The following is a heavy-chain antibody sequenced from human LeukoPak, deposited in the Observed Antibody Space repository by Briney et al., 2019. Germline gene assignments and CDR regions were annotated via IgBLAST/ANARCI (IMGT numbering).Heavy chain of an antibody. CDR1: GGSISSHY. J-gene: IGHJ4*02. CDR2: IYYSGST. CDR3: AREHVSYDFWSGYYPDY. D-gene: IGHD3-3*01. Sequence: SETLSLTCTVSGGSISSHYWSWIRQPPGKGLEWIGYIYYSGSTNYNPSLKSRVTISVDTSKNQFSLKLSSVTAADTAVYYCAREHVSYDFWSGYYPDYWGQGTLVTVSS. V-gene: IGHV4-59*11.